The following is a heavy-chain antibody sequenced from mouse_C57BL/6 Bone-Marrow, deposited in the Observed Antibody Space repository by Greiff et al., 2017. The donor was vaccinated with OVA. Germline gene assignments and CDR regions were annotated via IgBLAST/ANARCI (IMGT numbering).Heavy chain of an antibody. CDR3: AGGTLYWYFDV. CDR2: IYPGDGDT. D-gene: IGHD4-1*01. J-gene: IGHJ1*03. V-gene: IGHV1-80*01. CDR1: GYAFSSYW. Sequence: VQLQQSGAELVKPGASVKISCKASGYAFSSYWMNWVKQRPGKGLEGIGQIYPGDGDTNYNGKFKGKATLTADKSSSTAYMQLSSLTSEDSAVYFCAGGTLYWYFDVWGTGTTVTVSS.